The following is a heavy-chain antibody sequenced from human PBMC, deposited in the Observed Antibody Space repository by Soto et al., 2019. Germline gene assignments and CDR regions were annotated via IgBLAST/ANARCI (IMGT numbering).Heavy chain of an antibody. CDR3: AREGTAMVHFDY. D-gene: IGHD5-18*01. CDR2: IWYDGSKK. J-gene: IGHJ4*02. V-gene: IGHV3-33*01. Sequence: QVQLVESGGGLVQPGMSLRLSCAAAGFTFSNSGMNCVRQAPGTVLEWVAVIWYDGSKKYYADSLKGRFTISRDNSKNTMYLQMNSLRAEDTAVYYWAREGTAMVHFDYWGQGTLVTVSS. CDR1: GFTFSNSG.